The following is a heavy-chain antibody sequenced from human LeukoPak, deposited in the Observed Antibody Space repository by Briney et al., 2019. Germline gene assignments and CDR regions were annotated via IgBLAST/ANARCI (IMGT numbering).Heavy chain of an antibody. Sequence: ASVKVSCKVSGYSLSESLIHWVRQPLGKGLEWMAGIDHENGEEVSAQNFQGRVTVAKDTSTDTAYMELSGLKSDDSAIYYCATEGDYSLDYWGQGTLVIVSS. CDR1: GYSLSESL. J-gene: IGHJ4*02. D-gene: IGHD2-15*01. CDR3: ATEGDYSLDY. V-gene: IGHV1-24*01. CDR2: IDHENGEE.